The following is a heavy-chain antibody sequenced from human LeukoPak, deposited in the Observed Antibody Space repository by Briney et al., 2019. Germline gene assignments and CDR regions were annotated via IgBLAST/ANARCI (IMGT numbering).Heavy chain of an antibody. J-gene: IGHJ4*02. CDR2: ISLTGRT. CDR3: TRESGPYCPFGY. V-gene: IGHV4-4*02. Sequence: SETLSLTCGVSGGSITSTNWWSWVRQPPGQGLGWIGEISLTGRTNYNPSLIGRVIMSLGESRNQLSLTLTTVTAADTAMYYCTRESGPYCPFGYWGQGTLVVVPS. D-gene: IGHD1-26*01. CDR1: GGSITSTNW.